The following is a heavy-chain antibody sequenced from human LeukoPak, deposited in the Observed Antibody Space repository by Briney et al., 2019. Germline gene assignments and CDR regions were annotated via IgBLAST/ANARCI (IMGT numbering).Heavy chain of an antibody. CDR2: IYYGGST. Sequence: SETLSLTCTVSGGSISSYYWSWIRQPPGKGLEWIGYIYYGGSTNYNPSLKSRVTISVDTSKNQFSLKLSSVTAADTAVYYCAREVFDEGATTYNWFDPWGQGTLVTVSS. J-gene: IGHJ5*02. CDR1: GGSISSYY. V-gene: IGHV4-59*01. CDR3: AREVFDEGATTYNWFDP. D-gene: IGHD1-26*01.